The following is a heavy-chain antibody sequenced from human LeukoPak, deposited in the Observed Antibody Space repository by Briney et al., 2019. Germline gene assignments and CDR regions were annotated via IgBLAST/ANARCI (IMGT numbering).Heavy chain of an antibody. CDR3: ARDFVEDTAPPGSGRGGTAMVPFDY. J-gene: IGHJ4*02. CDR2: IIPILGIA. CDR1: GGTFSSYA. Sequence: SVKVSCKASGGTFSSYAISWVRQAPGQGLEWMGRIIPILGIANYAQKFQGRVTITADKSTSTAYMELSSLRSEDTAVYYCARDFVEDTAPPGSGRGGTAMVPFDYWGQGTLVTVSS. V-gene: IGHV1-69*04. D-gene: IGHD5-18*01.